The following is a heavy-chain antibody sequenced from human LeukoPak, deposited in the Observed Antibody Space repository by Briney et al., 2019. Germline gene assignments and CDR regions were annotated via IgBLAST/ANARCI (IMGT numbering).Heavy chain of an antibody. V-gene: IGHV3-30*18. J-gene: IGHJ4*02. Sequence: GGSLRLSCAASGFTFSSYGMHWVRQAPGKGLEWVAVISYDGSNKYYADSVKGRFTISRGNSKNTLYLQMNSQRAEDTAVYYCAKETNGDYRQYYFDYWGQGTLVTVSS. CDR2: ISYDGSNK. CDR3: AKETNGDYRQYYFDY. CDR1: GFTFSSYG. D-gene: IGHD4-17*01.